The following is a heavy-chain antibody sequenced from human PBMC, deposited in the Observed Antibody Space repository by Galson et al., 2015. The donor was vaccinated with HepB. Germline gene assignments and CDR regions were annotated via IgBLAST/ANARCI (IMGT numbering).Heavy chain of an antibody. V-gene: IGHV1-69*13. CDR3: ATQDPRRGGYNWDYFDY. D-gene: IGHD5-24*01. CDR2: IIPIFGTA. J-gene: IGHJ4*02. CDR1: GGTFSSYA. Sequence: SVKVSCKASGGTFSSYAISWVRQAPGQGLEWMGGIIPIFGTANYAQKFQGRVTITADESTSTAYMELSSLRSEDTAVYYCATQDPRRGGYNWDYFDYWGQGTLVTVSS.